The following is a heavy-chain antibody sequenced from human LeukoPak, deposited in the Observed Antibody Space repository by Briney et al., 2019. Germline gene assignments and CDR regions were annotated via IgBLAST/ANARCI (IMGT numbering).Heavy chain of an antibody. CDR1: GFTFSPFW. Sequence: GGSLRLSCAASGFTFSPFWMSWVRQAPGKGLEWVANINQGGSEKYYVDSMKGRFTVSRDNAKNSLYLQMDSLRAEDTAVYYCARGGTFVSDYWGQGTLVTVSS. D-gene: IGHD1-1*01. V-gene: IGHV3-7*01. CDR2: INQGGSEK. CDR3: ARGGTFVSDY. J-gene: IGHJ4*02.